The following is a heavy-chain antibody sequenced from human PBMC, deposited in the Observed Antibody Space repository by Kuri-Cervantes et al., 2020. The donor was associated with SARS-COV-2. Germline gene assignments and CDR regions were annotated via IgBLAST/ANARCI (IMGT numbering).Heavy chain of an antibody. CDR2: INPSGGST. CDR1: GYTFTSYY. V-gene: IGHV1-46*01. D-gene: IGHD2-15*01. Sequence: ASVKVSCKASGYTFTSYYMHWVRQAPGQGLEWMGIINPSGGSTSYAQKFQGRVTMTRDTSTSTVYMELSSLRSDDTAVYYCARDLTYCSGGSCSLYYYYYMDVWGKGTTVTVSS. J-gene: IGHJ6*03. CDR3: ARDLTYCSGGSCSLYYYYYMDV.